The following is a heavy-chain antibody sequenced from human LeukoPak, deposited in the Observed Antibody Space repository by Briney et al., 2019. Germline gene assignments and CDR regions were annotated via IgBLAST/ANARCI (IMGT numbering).Heavy chain of an antibody. D-gene: IGHD4-23*01. CDR3: ASQPPNYGGNPEPFDY. CDR2: INPSGGST. Sequence: GASVKVSCKASGYTFTSYYMHWVRQAPGQGLEWMGLINPSGGSTSYAQKFQGRVTMTRDTSTSTVYMELSSLRSEDTAVYYCASQPPNYGGNPEPFDYWGQGTLVTVSS. CDR1: GYTFTSYY. V-gene: IGHV1-46*01. J-gene: IGHJ4*02.